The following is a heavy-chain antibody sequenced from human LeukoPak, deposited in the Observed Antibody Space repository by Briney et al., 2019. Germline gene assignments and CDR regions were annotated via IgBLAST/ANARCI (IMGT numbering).Heavy chain of an antibody. CDR3: ASGSYYFDY. D-gene: IGHD1-26*01. Sequence: PSETLSLTCTVSGGSIRSYYWSWIRQPPGKGLDWIGYIYYTGSTKYNPSLKSRATISVDTSKNQFSLKLSSVTAADTAVYYCASGSYYFDYWGQGTLVNVSS. CDR1: GGSIRSYY. J-gene: IGHJ4*02. CDR2: IYYTGST. V-gene: IGHV4-59*08.